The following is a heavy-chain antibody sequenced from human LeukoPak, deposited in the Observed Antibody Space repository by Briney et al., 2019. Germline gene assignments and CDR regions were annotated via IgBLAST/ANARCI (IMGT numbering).Heavy chain of an antibody. CDR3: ARVPDFWSGYYYFDY. J-gene: IGHJ4*02. Sequence: ASVKVSCKASGYTFTGYYMHWVRQAPGQGLEWMEWINPNSGGTNYAQKFQGRVTMTRDTSISTAYMELSRLRSDDTAVYYCARVPDFWSGYYYFDYWGQGTLVTVSS. CDR2: INPNSGGT. D-gene: IGHD3-3*01. CDR1: GYTFTGYY. V-gene: IGHV1-2*02.